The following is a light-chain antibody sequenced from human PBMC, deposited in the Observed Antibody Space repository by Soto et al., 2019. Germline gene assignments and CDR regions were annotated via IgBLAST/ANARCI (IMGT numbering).Light chain of an antibody. J-gene: IGLJ1*01. CDR3: GADHGRGSNYV. Sequence: QPVLTQPPSASASLGASVTLTCTLSSGYSNYKVDWYQQRPGKGPRFVMRVGTGGIVGSKGDGIPDRFSVLGSGLNRYLTIKNIQEEDASDYPCGADHGRGSNYVFGTGTKLTVL. CDR2: VGTGGIVG. V-gene: IGLV9-49*01. CDR1: SGYSNYK.